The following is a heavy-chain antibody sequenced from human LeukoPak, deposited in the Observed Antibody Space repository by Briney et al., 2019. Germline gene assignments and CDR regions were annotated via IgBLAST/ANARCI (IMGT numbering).Heavy chain of an antibody. V-gene: IGHV1-69*05. CDR1: GGTFSSYA. J-gene: IGHJ4*02. D-gene: IGHD3-10*01. Sequence: SVKVSCKASGGTFSSYAISWVRQAPGQGLEWMGGIIPIFGTANYAQKFQGRVTITTDESTSTAYMELSSLRSEDTAVYYCASQYYYGSRIPGVFDHWGQGTLVTVSS. CDR3: ASQYYYGSRIPGVFDH. CDR2: IIPIFGTA.